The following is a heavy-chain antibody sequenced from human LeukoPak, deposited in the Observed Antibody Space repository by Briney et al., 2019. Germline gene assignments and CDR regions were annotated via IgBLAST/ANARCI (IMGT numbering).Heavy chain of an antibody. D-gene: IGHD6-13*01. J-gene: IGHJ4*02. CDR3: AKPYSSSWYYPAGYYFDY. CDR1: GFTFSSYG. Sequence: PGGSLRLSCAASGFTFSSYGMHWVRQAPGKGLEWVAVISYDGSNKYYADSVKGRFTISRDNSKNTLYPQMNSLRAEDTAVYYCAKPYSSSWYYPAGYYFDYWGQGTLVTVSS. V-gene: IGHV3-30*18. CDR2: ISYDGSNK.